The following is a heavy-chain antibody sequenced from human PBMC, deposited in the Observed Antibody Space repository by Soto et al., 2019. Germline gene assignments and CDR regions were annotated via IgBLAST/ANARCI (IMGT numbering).Heavy chain of an antibody. CDR1: GGSISSGGYS. J-gene: IGHJ1*01. CDR2: IYQSGST. V-gene: IGHV4-30-2*01. Sequence: SETLSLTCAVSGGSISSGGYSWNWIRQPPGKGLEWIGYIYQSGSTYYNPSLKSRVTISVDRSKNQFSLRLTSVTAADTAVYYRASGPYEYLQHWGQGALVTVSS. CDR3: ASGPYEYLQH.